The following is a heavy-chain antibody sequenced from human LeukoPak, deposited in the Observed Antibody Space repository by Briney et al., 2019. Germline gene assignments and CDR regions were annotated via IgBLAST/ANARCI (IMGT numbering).Heavy chain of an antibody. D-gene: IGHD3-10*01. Sequence: QSGGSLRLSCAASGFTFSNAWMSWVRQAPGKGLEWVGRIKSKTDGGTTDYAAPVKGRFTISRDDSKNTLYLQMNSLKTEDTAVYYCTTITMVRGVNSNWFDPWGQGTLVTVSS. CDR3: TTITMVRGVNSNWFDP. CDR1: GFTFSNAW. V-gene: IGHV3-15*01. J-gene: IGHJ5*02. CDR2: IKSKTDGGTT.